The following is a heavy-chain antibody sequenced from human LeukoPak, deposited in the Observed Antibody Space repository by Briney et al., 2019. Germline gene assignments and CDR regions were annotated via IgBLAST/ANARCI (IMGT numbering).Heavy chain of an antibody. V-gene: IGHV3-30*03. CDR1: GFDFIGYA. J-gene: IGHJ5*02. CDR3: VREGGSGWYSGWFDP. CDR2: VSYDESNK. Sequence: GGSLRLSCVASGFDFIGYAMHWVRQAPGNGLEWVAVVSYDESNKYYADSVKGRFTISRDNAENSLHLQMNSLRAEDTAVYYCVREGGSGWYSGWFDPWGQGTLVTVSS. D-gene: IGHD6-19*01.